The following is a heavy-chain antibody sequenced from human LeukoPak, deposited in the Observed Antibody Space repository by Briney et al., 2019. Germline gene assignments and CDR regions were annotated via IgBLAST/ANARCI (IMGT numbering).Heavy chain of an antibody. J-gene: IGHJ4*02. CDR3: ARGIAADD. Sequence: SETLSLTCTVSGGSISSYYWSWIRQPPGKGLEWIGYIYYSGSTNYNPSLKSRVTISVDTSKNQFSLKLSSVTAADTAVYYCARGIAADDWGQETLVTVSS. CDR1: GGSISSYY. V-gene: IGHV4-59*08. CDR2: IYYSGST. D-gene: IGHD6-13*01.